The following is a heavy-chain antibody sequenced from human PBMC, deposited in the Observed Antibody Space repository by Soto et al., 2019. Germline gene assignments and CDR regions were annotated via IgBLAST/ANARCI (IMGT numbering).Heavy chain of an antibody. J-gene: IGHJ6*02. CDR3: AKDIAARRQAICGMDV. CDR2: ISGSGGST. Sequence: GGSLRLSCAASGFTFSSYAMSWVRQAPGKGLEWVSAISGSGGSTYYADSVKGRYTISRDNSRNTLYLQMNSLRAEDTAVYYCAKDIAARRQAICGMDVWGQGTTVTVSS. V-gene: IGHV3-23*01. D-gene: IGHD6-6*01. CDR1: GFTFSSYA.